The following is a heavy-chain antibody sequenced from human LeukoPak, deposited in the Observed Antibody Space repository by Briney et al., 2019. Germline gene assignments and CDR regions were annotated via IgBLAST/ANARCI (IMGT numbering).Heavy chain of an antibody. V-gene: IGHV3-21*01. D-gene: IGHD3-10*01. CDR2: ITTSSTYI. J-gene: IGHJ4*02. CDR3: ARDLII. Sequence: GGSLRLSCAASGFTFSSYAMSWVRQAPGKGLGWVSSITTSSTYISYADSVRGRFTISRDDAKSSLYLQMNSLRAEDTAVYYCARDLIIGGQGTLVTVSS. CDR1: GFTFSSYA.